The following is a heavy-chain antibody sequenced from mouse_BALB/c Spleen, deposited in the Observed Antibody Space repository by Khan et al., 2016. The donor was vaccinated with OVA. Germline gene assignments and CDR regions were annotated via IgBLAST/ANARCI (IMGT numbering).Heavy chain of an antibody. CDR3: ARLAYYYDGGGFTY. CDR1: GFTFSTYG. Sequence: EVELVESGGDLVKPGGSLKLSCAASGFTFSTYGMSWVRQTPDKRLEWVATVSSGGSYTNYPDSVKGRSTISRDNAKNTPYLQMSSLKSEDTAMFYCARLAYYYDGGGFTYWGQGTLVTVSA. V-gene: IGHV5-6*01. D-gene: IGHD1-1*01. CDR2: VSSGGSYT. J-gene: IGHJ3*01.